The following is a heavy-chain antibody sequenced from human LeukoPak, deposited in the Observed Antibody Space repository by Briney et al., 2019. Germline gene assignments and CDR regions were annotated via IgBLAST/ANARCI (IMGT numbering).Heavy chain of an antibody. V-gene: IGHV3-23*01. D-gene: IGHD6-13*01. CDR3: AKAWAAAGTFAS. Sequence: GGSLRLSCAASGFTFSSYAMSWVRQAPGKGLEWVSTIIGSGGDTYYADSVKGRFTISRDTSKKTLYLQMKSLRAEDTAVYYCAKAWAAAGTFASWGQGTLVSVSS. CDR1: GFTFSSYA. CDR2: IIGSGGDT. J-gene: IGHJ4*02.